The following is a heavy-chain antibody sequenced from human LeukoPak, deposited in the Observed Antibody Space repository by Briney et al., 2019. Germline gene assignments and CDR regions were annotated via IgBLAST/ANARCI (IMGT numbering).Heavy chain of an antibody. J-gene: IGHJ4*02. D-gene: IGHD3-16*01. CDR3: VRDLILVWTPGDDFDF. CDR1: GTSTSSSSYY. V-gene: IGHV3-74*01. Sequence: ETLSLTCTVSGTSTSSSSYYWAWIRQPPGKGLEWVSRINEDATTITYADSVKGRFIISRDNSKKSLYLQVNNLRAEDTAVYYCVRDLILVWTPGDDFDFWGQGTLVIVSS. CDR2: INEDATTI.